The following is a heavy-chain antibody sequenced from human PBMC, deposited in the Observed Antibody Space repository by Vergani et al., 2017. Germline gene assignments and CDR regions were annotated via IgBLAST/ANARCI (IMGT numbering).Heavy chain of an antibody. CDR1: GYTFTGYY. CDR3: VRGVVGVPAAIGGDYYYYGMDV. Sequence: QVQLVQSGAEVKKPGASVKVSCKASGYTFTGYYMHWVRQAPGQGLEWMGWINPNSGGTNYAQKFQGRVTMTRDTSISTAYMELSRLRSDDTAVYYCVRGVVGVPAAIGGDYYYYGMDVWGQGTTVTVSS. V-gene: IGHV1-2*02. CDR2: INPNSGGT. J-gene: IGHJ6*02. D-gene: IGHD2-2*02.